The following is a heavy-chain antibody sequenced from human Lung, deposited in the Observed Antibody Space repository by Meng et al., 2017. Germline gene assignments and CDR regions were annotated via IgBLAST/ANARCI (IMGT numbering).Heavy chain of an antibody. CDR3: ARDPSNTSGWYAYFDY. Sequence: QVQLVQSGAEVKKPGASVKVSCKASGYTFTHHGISWIRQAPGQGLEWMGWISCYNGDTNYAQNLQGRVTMTIDKSTSTAYMDLRSLRSDDTAVYYCARDPSNTSGWYAYFDYWGQGTLVTVSS. D-gene: IGHD6-19*01. CDR2: ISCYNGDT. CDR1: GYTFTHHG. J-gene: IGHJ4*02. V-gene: IGHV1-18*01.